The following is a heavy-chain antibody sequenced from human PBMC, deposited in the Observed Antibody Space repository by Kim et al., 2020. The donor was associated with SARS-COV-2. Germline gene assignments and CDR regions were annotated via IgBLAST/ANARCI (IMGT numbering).Heavy chain of an antibody. CDR3: ARAVLLWFGELPGGY. CDR1: GFTFSSYA. D-gene: IGHD3-10*01. J-gene: IGHJ4*02. Sequence: GGSLRLSCAASGFTFSSYAMHWVRQAPGKGLEWVAVISYDGSNKYYADSVKGRFTISRDNSKNTLYLQMNSLRAEDTAVYYCARAVLLWFGELPGGYWGQGTLVTVSS. V-gene: IGHV3-30*04. CDR2: ISYDGSNK.